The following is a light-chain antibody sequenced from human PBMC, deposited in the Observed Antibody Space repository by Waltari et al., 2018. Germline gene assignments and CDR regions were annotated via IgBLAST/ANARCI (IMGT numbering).Light chain of an antibody. V-gene: IGLV7-46*01. CDR1: TGAVTRGHY. CDR2: ATS. J-gene: IGLJ3*02. Sequence: QAVVTQEPSLTVSPGGTVTLTCASSTGAVTRGHYPYWFQQKPGQAPRTLIYATSNKDSSTPARFSCSIIGGKAVRTLSGAQPEDEAEYYCLLSYSGPGVFGGGTKLTVL. CDR3: LLSYSGPGV.